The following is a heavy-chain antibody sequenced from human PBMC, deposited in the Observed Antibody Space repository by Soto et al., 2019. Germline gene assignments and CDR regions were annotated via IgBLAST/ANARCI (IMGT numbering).Heavy chain of an antibody. CDR2: ISYDGSNT. J-gene: IGHJ6*02. CDR1: GFTFSRFS. D-gene: IGHD3-10*02. V-gene: IGHV3-30-3*01. CDR3: ARDHGMFLSYYYYGMDV. Sequence: QVQLVESGGGGVQPGRSLTLSCAASGFTFSRFSMHWVRQAPGKGLAWVAVISYDGSNTHYAESVKGRFNISRDDSKNTVYLQMNNLRGEDSAVYYCARDHGMFLSYYYYGMDVWGQGTTVTVSS.